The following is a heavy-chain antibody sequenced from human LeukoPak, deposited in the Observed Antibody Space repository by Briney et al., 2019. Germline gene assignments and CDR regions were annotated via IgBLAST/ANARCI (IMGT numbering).Heavy chain of an antibody. CDR3: ARISFYYDSSGYYDY. J-gene: IGHJ4*02. D-gene: IGHD3-22*01. V-gene: IGHV1-2*06. CDR2: INPNSGGT. Sequence: ASVKVSCKASGYTFTGYYMHWVRQAPGQGLEWMGRINPNSGGTNYAQKFQGRVSMTRDTSTSTAYMELSRLRSDDTAVYYCARISFYYDSSGYYDYWGQGTLVTVSS. CDR1: GYTFTGYY.